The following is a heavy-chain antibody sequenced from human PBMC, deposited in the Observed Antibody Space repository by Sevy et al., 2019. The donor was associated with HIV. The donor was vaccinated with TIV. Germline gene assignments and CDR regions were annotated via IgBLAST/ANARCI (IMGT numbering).Heavy chain of an antibody. Sequence: GGSLRLSCAASGFTFSSYSMNWVRQAPGKGLEWVSSISSSSSYIYYADSVKGRFTIPRDNAKNSLYLQMNSLRAEDTAVYYCARDAALTIRFLEWLSRPFDYWGQGTLVTVSS. CDR2: ISSSSSYI. CDR3: ARDAALTIRFLEWLSRPFDY. J-gene: IGHJ4*02. CDR1: GFTFSSYS. D-gene: IGHD3-3*01. V-gene: IGHV3-21*01.